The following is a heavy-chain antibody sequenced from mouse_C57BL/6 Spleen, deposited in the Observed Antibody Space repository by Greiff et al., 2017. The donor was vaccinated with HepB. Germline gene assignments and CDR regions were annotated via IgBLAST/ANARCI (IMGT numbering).Heavy chain of an antibody. CDR3: ASTVVATNAMDY. Sequence: VQLQQSGAELVKPGASVKMSCKASGYTFTSYWITWVKQRPGQGLEWIGDIYPGSGSTNYNEKFKSKATLTVDTSSSTAYMQLSSLTSEDSAVYYCASTVVATNAMDYWGQGTSVTVSS. D-gene: IGHD1-1*01. J-gene: IGHJ4*01. CDR1: GYTFTSYW. CDR2: IYPGSGST. V-gene: IGHV1-55*01.